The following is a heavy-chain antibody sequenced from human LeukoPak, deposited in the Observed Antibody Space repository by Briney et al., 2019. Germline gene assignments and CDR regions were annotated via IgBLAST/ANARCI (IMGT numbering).Heavy chain of an antibody. J-gene: IGHJ4*02. CDR3: AKSLDYDGGVLWALPQY. D-gene: IGHD3-22*01. Sequence: GGSLRLSCAASVFTFTSYAMSRVRQPPGKGLEWVSVIRGSGTVTYFADSVKGRFTVSRDNSKNTLYLQMSSLRAEDTAIYYCAKSLDYDGGVLWALPQYWGQGTLVTVSS. CDR1: VFTFTSYA. CDR2: IRGSGTVT. V-gene: IGHV3-23*01.